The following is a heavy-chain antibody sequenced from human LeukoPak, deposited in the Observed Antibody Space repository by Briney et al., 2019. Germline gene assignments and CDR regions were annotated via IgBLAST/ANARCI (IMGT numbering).Heavy chain of an antibody. CDR1: GFTFSSYA. V-gene: IGHV3-23*01. Sequence: GGSLRLSCAASGFTFSSYAMSWVRQAPGKGLERVSAISGSGGSTYYADSVKGRFTISRDNSKNTLYLQMNSLRAEDTAVYYCANSEETYYYDSSGPEYFQHWGQGTLVTVSS. J-gene: IGHJ1*01. CDR3: ANSEETYYYDSSGPEYFQH. CDR2: ISGSGGST. D-gene: IGHD3-22*01.